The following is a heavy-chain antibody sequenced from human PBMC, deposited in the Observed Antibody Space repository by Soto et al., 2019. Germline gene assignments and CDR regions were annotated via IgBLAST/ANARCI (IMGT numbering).Heavy chain of an antibody. CDR3: ARGGETIFGVIDS. CDR1: GYSFFSYY. J-gene: IGHJ4*02. D-gene: IGHD3-3*02. CDR2: FLASGGNT. Sequence: ASVKVSCKASGYSFFSYYIHWVRQAPGQGLEWMGRFLASGGNTDYARRFRGRVSMTRDTSSTNTVSLELTSLTSDDTAVYYCARGGETIFGVIDSWGQGTRVTVSS. V-gene: IGHV1-46*01.